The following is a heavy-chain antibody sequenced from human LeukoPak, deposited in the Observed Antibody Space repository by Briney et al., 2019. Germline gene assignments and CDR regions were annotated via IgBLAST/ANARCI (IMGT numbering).Heavy chain of an antibody. Sequence: SETLSLTCTVSGGSISSSSYYWGWIRQPPGKGLEWIGSIYYSGSTYYNPSLKSRVTISVDTSKNQFSLKLSSVTAADTAVYYCASCSGWGLYYYYYMDVWGKGTTVTVSS. V-gene: IGHV4-39*07. CDR1: GGSISSSSYY. CDR2: IYYSGST. D-gene: IGHD6-19*01. CDR3: ASCSGWGLYYYYYMDV. J-gene: IGHJ6*03.